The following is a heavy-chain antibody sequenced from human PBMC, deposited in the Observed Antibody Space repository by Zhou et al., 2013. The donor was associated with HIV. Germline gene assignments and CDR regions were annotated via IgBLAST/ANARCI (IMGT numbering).Heavy chain of an antibody. CDR3: ARAYPRHSIAPEYFDF. CDR1: GGTFTSYA. V-gene: IGHV1-2*02. J-gene: IGHJ4*02. D-gene: IGHD6-13*01. CDR2: VSPKIGAA. Sequence: QVQLVQSGAEVKKPGSSVKVSCKASGGTFTSYAIGWVRQAPGQGLEWMGSVSPKIGAANYGQRFKGRVTLTSDTSMSTASMELRGLKSDDTAVYFCARAYPRHSIAPEYFDFWGQGTLVTVSS.